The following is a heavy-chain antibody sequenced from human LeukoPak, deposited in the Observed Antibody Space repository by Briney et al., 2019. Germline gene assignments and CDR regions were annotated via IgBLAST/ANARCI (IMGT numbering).Heavy chain of an antibody. CDR3: ARVTRYCSGCSCYHDAYDR. D-gene: IGHD2-15*01. CDR1: GYTFTSYD. J-gene: IGHJ3*02. Sequence: ASVKVSCKASGYTFTSYDINWVRQATGQGLEWMGWMNPNSGNTGYAQKFQGRVTMTRNTSISTAYMELSSLRSEDTAVYYCARVTRYCSGCSCYHDAYDRWEEGTVVIVSA. V-gene: IGHV1-8*01. CDR2: MNPNSGNT.